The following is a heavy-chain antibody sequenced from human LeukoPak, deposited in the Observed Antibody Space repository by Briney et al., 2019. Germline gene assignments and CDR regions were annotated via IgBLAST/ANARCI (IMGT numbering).Heavy chain of an antibody. D-gene: IGHD3-22*01. CDR2: IIPIFGTA. J-gene: IGHJ4*02. V-gene: IGHV1-69*13. CDR3: ASSLNDYYDSSGYSPGGY. Sequence: ASVKVSCKAAGGTFSSYAISWVRQGPGQGLEWMGGIIPIFGTANYAQKFQGRVTITADESTSTAYMELSSLRSEDTAVYYCASSLNDYYDSSGYSPGGYWGQGTLVTVSS. CDR1: GGTFSSYA.